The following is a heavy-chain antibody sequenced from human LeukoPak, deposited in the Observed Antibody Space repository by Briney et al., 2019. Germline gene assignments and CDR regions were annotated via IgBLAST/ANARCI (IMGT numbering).Heavy chain of an antibody. CDR1: GFTFSSYA. D-gene: IGHD3-22*01. V-gene: IGHV3-23*01. CDR2: IRGSGGST. CDR3: AKAHTYYYDSSGYFSDY. J-gene: IGHJ4*02. Sequence: GGSLRLSCAASGFTFSSYAMSWVRQAPGKGLEWVSAIRGSGGSTYYADSVKGRFTISRDNSKNTLYLQMNSLRAEDTAVYYCAKAHTYYYDSSGYFSDYWGQGTLVTVSP.